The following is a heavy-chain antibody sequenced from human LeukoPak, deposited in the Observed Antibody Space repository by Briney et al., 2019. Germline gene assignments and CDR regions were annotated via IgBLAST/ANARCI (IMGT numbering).Heavy chain of an antibody. CDR1: GYTFTSYD. CDR2: INPNSGNT. D-gene: IGHD3-22*01. V-gene: IGHV1-8*01. Sequence: ASVKVSCKASGYTFTSYDINWVRQATGQGLEWMGWINPNSGNTGYAQKFQGRVTMTRNTSISTAYMELSSLRSEDTAVYYCARGNNYYDSSGYPGIDYWGQGTLVTVSS. CDR3: ARGNNYYDSSGYPGIDY. J-gene: IGHJ4*02.